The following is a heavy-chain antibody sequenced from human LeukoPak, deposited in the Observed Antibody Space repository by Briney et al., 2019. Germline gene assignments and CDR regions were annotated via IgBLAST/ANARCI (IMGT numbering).Heavy chain of an antibody. J-gene: IGHJ4*02. V-gene: IGHV4-59*08. CDR1: GGSISGHY. CDR3: ARPGITGYFDY. D-gene: IGHD6-13*01. Sequence: SETLSLTCSVSGGSISGHYWSWIRQPPGKGLEWIGYIYHSGTTYYNPSLRSRVTISVDTSKNQFSLKLNSVTAADTAVYYCARPGITGYFDYWGQGTLVTVSS. CDR2: IYHSGTT.